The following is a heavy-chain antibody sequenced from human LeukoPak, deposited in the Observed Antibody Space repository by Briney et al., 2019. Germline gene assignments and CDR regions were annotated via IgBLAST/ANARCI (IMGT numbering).Heavy chain of an antibody. Sequence: SCKAXGGTXSSYTISWVRQAPGQGLEWMGRIIPILGIANYAQKLQGRVTITADKSTSTAYMELSSLRSEDTAVYYCARGHYYDSSGYLDYWGQGTLVTVSS. J-gene: IGHJ4*02. CDR1: GGTXSSYT. CDR3: ARGHYYDSSGYLDY. V-gene: IGHV1-69*02. CDR2: IIPILGIA. D-gene: IGHD3-22*01.